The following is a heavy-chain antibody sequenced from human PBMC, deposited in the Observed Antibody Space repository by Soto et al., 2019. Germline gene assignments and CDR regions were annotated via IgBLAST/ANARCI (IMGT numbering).Heavy chain of an antibody. CDR1: GFSLSTTTVG. V-gene: IGHV2-5*02. Sequence: QITLKESGPTLVKPTQTLTLTCTLSGFSLSTTTVGVAWIRQPPGKALEWLALIYWDDDRRYIPSLKNRLTXTXAXDXXQVVLTMTNMDPVDKATYECARVTPIDFRGYYFDSWGPGILVTVSS. J-gene: IGHJ4*02. CDR3: ARVTPIDFRGYYFDS. D-gene: IGHD3-9*01. CDR2: IYWDDDR.